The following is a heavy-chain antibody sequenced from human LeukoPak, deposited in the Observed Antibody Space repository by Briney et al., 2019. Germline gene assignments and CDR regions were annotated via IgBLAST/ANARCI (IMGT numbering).Heavy chain of an antibody. Sequence: GGSLRLSCAASGFTFSTSAMNWVRQVPGKGLEWVSSIDYDSSHIYYAASVRGRFTISRDNARDSVYLQMDSLRVEDTAVYYCTRDPLRYLRVGHYDYWAQGTLAAVSS. CDR1: GFTFSTSA. J-gene: IGHJ4*02. D-gene: IGHD3-9*01. CDR3: TRDPLRYLRVGHYDY. CDR2: IDYDSSHI. V-gene: IGHV3-21*01.